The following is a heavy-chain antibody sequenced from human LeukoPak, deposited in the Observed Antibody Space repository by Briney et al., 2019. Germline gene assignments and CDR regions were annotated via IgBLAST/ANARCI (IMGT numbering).Heavy chain of an antibody. V-gene: IGHV3-21*01. Sequence: NSGGSLRLSCVASGFTFNYFGMNWVRQAPGEGLEWVSSISGSGTYIYSTDSVKGRFTISRDNAKNSLYLLMNSLRAEDMAVYYCAREFTSGWIDYWGQGTLVTVSS. D-gene: IGHD6-19*01. CDR2: ISGSGTYI. CDR1: GFTFNYFG. J-gene: IGHJ4*02. CDR3: AREFTSGWIDY.